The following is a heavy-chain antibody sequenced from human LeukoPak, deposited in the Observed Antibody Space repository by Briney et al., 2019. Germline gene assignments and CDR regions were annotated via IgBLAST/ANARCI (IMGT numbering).Heavy chain of an antibody. CDR3: ARDPISMIVVVIT. CDR2: INPNNCGT. J-gene: IGHJ4*02. CDR1: GYTFTGYY. V-gene: IGHV1-2*02. D-gene: IGHD3-22*01. Sequence: ASVKVSCTASGYTFTGYYMHWVRQAPGQGLEWMGWINPNNCGTNNAQKFRGRVTMTRDTPISTAYMELSRLRSDDTAVYYCARDPISMIVVVITWGQGALVTVSS.